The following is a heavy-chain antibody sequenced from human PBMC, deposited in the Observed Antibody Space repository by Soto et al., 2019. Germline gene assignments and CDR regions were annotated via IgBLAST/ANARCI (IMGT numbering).Heavy chain of an antibody. D-gene: IGHD6-19*01. CDR1: GGSISSSSYY. Sequence: SETLSLTCTVSGGSISSSSYYWGWIRQPPGKGLEWIGSIYYSGSTYYNPSLKSRVTISVDTSKNQFSLKLSSVTAADTAVYYCARHGPGYSSGWYLFDPWGQGTLVTVSS. J-gene: IGHJ5*02. V-gene: IGHV4-39*01. CDR2: IYYSGST. CDR3: ARHGPGYSSGWYLFDP.